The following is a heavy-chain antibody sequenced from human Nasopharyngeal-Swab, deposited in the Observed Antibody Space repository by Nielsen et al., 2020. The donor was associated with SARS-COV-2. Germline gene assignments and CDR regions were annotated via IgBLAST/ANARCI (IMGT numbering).Heavy chain of an antibody. J-gene: IGHJ4*02. Sequence: GESLKISCGASGFTFSNYWMHWARPAPGKGLELVASISPDGTDRTYVDSVKGRFTISRDNAKSSLSLQMNSLRPEDTAVYYCARDHPSGYSQDSWGQGTLVTVSS. CDR2: ISPDGTDR. D-gene: IGHD5-18*01. CDR1: GFTFSNYW. V-gene: IGHV3-7*05. CDR3: ARDHPSGYSQDS.